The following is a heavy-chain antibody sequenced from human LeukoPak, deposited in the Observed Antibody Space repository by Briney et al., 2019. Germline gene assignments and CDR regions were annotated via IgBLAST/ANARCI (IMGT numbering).Heavy chain of an antibody. CDR1: EFTLSNSA. V-gene: IGHV3-30*02. J-gene: IGHJ5*02. D-gene: IGHD5-18*01. CDR2: IQSDGSNK. Sequence: GGSLRLSCAASEFTLSNSAMDWVRQAPGKGLEWVAFIQSDGSNKHYADSVKGRFTISRDNSKSTLFLQMNSLRAEDTAIYYCATYRQVLLPFEAWGQGTLVTVSS. CDR3: ATYRQVLLPFEA.